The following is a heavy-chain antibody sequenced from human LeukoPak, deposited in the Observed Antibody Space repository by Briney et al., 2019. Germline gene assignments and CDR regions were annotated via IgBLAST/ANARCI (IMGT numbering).Heavy chain of an antibody. CDR2: ISYDGSNK. CDR3: AKHDSSGYY. J-gene: IGHJ4*02. Sequence: PGGSLRLSCAASGFTFSSYGMHWVRQAPGKGLEWVAVISYDGSNKYYADSVKGRFTISRDNSKNTLYLQMNSLRAEDTAVYYCAKHDSSGYYCRQGTLVTVSS. CDR1: GFTFSSYG. V-gene: IGHV3-30*18. D-gene: IGHD3-22*01.